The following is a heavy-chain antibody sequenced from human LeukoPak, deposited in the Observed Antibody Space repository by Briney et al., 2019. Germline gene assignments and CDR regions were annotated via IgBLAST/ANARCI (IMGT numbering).Heavy chain of an antibody. V-gene: IGHV3-23*01. D-gene: IGHD3-9*01. CDR1: GFTFSSYA. J-gene: IGHJ4*02. Sequence: PGGSLRLSCAASGFTFSSYAMSWVRQAPGKGLEWVSAISGSGGSTYYADSVKGRFTISRDNSKNTLYLQMNSLRAEDTAVYYCAKTSGDDWYYDILTGYYPHYFDYWGQGTLVTVSS. CDR3: AKTSGDDWYYDILTGYYPHYFDY. CDR2: ISGSGGST.